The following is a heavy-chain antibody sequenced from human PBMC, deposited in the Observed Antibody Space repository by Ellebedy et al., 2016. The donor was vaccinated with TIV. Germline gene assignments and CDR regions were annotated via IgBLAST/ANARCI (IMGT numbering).Heavy chain of an antibody. D-gene: IGHD2-2*03. CDR1: GFTFSVSW. V-gene: IGHV3-7*01. J-gene: IGHJ4*02. Sequence: GESLKISXVASGFTFSVSWMSWVRQAPGKGLEWVANIKQDGIEKYYVDSVKGRFTISRDNAKNTLYLQMNSLRAEDTGVYYCARRSSGYCVGVKCTTDFDYWGQGTLVTVSS. CDR3: ARRSSGYCVGVKCTTDFDY. CDR2: IKQDGIEK.